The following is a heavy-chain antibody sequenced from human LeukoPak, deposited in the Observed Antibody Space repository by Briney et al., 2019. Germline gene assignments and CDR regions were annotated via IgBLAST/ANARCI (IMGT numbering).Heavy chain of an antibody. V-gene: IGHV4-30-2*01. J-gene: IGHJ3*02. CDR3: ARDHNFPGIQPGIQLWFYAFEI. CDR2: ISHTGIT. D-gene: IGHD5-18*01. CDR1: GDSISSGAHY. Sequence: PSQTLSLTCTVSGDSISSGAHYWGWVRQPPGKGLEWIGYISHTGITDYNPSLKSRVTISLDRSKNQFSLKLTSVTAADTAVYYCARDHNFPGIQPGIQLWFYAFEIWGQGTMVTVSS.